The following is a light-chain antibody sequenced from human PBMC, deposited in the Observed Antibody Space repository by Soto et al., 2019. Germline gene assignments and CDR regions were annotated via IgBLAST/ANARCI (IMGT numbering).Light chain of an antibody. CDR1: QGISNY. CDR3: QKYSSVTL. CDR2: AAS. V-gene: IGKV1-27*01. Sequence: DIQMTQSPSSLSASVGDRVTITCRASQGISNYIAWYQQKPGKAPKLLIYAASTLQSGVPSRFSGSGSGTDFILTSSSLQPEDVATYSCQKYSSVTLFGPGTKVDIQ. J-gene: IGKJ3*01.